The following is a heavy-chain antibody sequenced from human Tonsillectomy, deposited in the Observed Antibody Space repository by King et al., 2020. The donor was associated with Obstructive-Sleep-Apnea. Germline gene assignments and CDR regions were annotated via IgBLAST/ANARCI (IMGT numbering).Heavy chain of an antibody. J-gene: IGHJ4*02. CDR3: ARRRGQGPPFDY. Sequence: QLQESGPGLVKPSETLSLTCTVSGGSISSSSYYWGWIRQPPGKGLEWIGSIYYSGSTYYNPSLKSRVTISVDTSKNQFSLKLSSVTAADTAVYYCARRRGQGPPFDYWGQGTLVTVSS. CDR2: IYYSGST. CDR1: GGSISSSSYY. V-gene: IGHV4-39*01.